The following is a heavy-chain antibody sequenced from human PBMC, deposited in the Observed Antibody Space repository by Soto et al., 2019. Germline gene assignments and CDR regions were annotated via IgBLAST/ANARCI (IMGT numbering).Heavy chain of an antibody. D-gene: IGHD5-18*01. J-gene: IGHJ5*02. CDR3: ARGTDGYGFDP. CDR2: IYNSRTT. Sequence: PSETLSLTCTVSSDSIGSDNYHWTWIRQLPEKGLEYIGYIYNSRTTFYTPSLKGRVTISLGTSQNQFSLNLNSVTAADTAVYYCARGTDGYGFDPWGQGTLVTVSS. CDR1: SDSIGSDNYH. V-gene: IGHV4-31*03.